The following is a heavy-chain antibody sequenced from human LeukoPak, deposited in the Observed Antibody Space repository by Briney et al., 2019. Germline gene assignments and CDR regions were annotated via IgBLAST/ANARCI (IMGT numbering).Heavy chain of an antibody. CDR3: VNQVSGWVY. Sequence: GGSLGLSCAASGFTFSTLPMHWVRQAPGKGLEYVSGSSSNGGSTYYADSAKGRFTISRDNSKNTLYLQMSSLRPGDTAVYYCVNQVSGWVYWGQGTLVTVSS. CDR1: GFTFSTLP. D-gene: IGHD6-19*01. CDR2: SSSNGGST. V-gene: IGHV3-64D*06. J-gene: IGHJ4*02.